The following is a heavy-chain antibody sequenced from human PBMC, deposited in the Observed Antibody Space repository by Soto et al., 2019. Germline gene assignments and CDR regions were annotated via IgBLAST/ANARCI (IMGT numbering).Heavy chain of an antibody. Sequence: EVQMVESGGGLVQPGGSLRLSCAGSGFTFSTYNMDWVRQAPGKGLEWISYITNTGETIYYADSVRGRFTISRDNAKNALFLHMNSLRDEDTAVYYCARDGDRGYDMDVWGQGPTVTVSS. CDR2: ITNTGETI. J-gene: IGHJ6*02. CDR1: GFTFSTYN. V-gene: IGHV3-48*02. CDR3: ARDGDRGYDMDV.